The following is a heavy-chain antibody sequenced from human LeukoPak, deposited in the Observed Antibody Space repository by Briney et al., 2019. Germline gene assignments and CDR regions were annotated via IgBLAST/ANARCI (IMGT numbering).Heavy chain of an antibody. CDR2: ISSSSSTI. Sequence: GGSLRLSCSASGFTFSSYSMNWVRQAPGKGLEWVSYISSSSSTIYYADSVKGRFTISRDNAKNSLYLQMNSLRTDDTAVYYCARVAPSSIAARWLDYWGQGTLVTVSS. CDR3: ARVAPSSIAARWLDY. CDR1: GFTFSSYS. J-gene: IGHJ4*02. D-gene: IGHD6-6*01. V-gene: IGHV3-48*04.